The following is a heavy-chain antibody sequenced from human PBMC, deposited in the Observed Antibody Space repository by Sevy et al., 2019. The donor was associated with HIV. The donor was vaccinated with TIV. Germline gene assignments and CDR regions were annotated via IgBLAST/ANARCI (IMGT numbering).Heavy chain of an antibody. D-gene: IGHD3-10*01. Sequence: GGSLRLSCRVSGFAFSTYAMTWVRQTPGKELEWVSIISGSGTTTSYADSVKGRFTISRDNSKNTLDLQMNRLSAEDTAVYYCATLRSGVLKPHYYFDYWGQGTLVTVSS. CDR2: ISGSGTTT. CDR3: ATLRSGVLKPHYYFDY. CDR1: GFAFSTYA. J-gene: IGHJ4*02. V-gene: IGHV3-23*01.